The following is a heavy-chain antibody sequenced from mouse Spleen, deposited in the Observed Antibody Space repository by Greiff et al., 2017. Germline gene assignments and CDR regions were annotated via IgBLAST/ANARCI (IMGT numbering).Heavy chain of an antibody. V-gene: IGHV14-4*01. D-gene: IGHD1-1*01. Sequence: EVKLMESGAELVRPGASVKLSCTASGFNIKDDYMHWVKQRPEQGLEWIGWIDPENGDTEYASKFQGKATITADTSSNTAYLQLSSLTSEDTAVYYCTTVVEGYFDVWGAGTTVTVSS. CDR2: IDPENGDT. CDR3: TTVVEGYFDV. CDR1: GFNIKDDY. J-gene: IGHJ1*01.